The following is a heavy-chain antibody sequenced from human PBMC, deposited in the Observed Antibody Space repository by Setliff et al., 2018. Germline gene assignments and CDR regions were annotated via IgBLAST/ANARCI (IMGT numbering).Heavy chain of an antibody. V-gene: IGHV1-46*01. D-gene: IGHD3-10*01. J-gene: IGHJ4*02. Sequence: ASVKVSCKASGCTLTNYYMHWVRQAPGQGLEWMGIINPSGGLTRYAQKFQGRVTMTTDTATSTAYMELRSLRSDDTAVYYCARDDTYYSSYSWGQGTLVTVSS. CDR1: GCTLTNYY. CDR2: INPSGGLT. CDR3: ARDDTYYSSYS.